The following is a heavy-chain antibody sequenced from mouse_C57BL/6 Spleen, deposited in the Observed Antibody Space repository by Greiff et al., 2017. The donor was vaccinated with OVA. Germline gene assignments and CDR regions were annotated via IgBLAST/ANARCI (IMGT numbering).Heavy chain of an antibody. CDR2: IYPGNSDP. D-gene: IGHD1-1*01. CDR1: GYTFTSYW. CDR3: TVITTEYYFDD. V-gene: IGHV1-5*01. J-gene: IGHJ2*01. Sequence: VQLQQSGTVLARPGASVKMSCKTSGYTFTSYWMHWVKQRPGQGLEWIGAIYPGNSDPSYNKKFKGKAKLTAVTSASTAYRELSSLTNEDSAVYYGTVITTEYYFDDWGKGTTLTVSS.